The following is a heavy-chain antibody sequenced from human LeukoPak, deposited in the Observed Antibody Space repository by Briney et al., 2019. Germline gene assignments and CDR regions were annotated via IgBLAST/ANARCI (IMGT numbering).Heavy chain of an antibody. V-gene: IGHV1-69*13. D-gene: IGHD3-22*01. CDR3: ARALYYYDSSGSALYYFDY. J-gene: IGHJ4*02. CDR1: GGTFSSYA. Sequence: SVKVSCKASGGTFSSYAISWVRQAPGQGLEWMRGIIPIFGTANYAQKFQGRVTITAGESTSTAYMELSSLRSEDTAVYYCARALYYYDSSGSALYYFDYWGQGTLVTVSS. CDR2: IIPIFGTA.